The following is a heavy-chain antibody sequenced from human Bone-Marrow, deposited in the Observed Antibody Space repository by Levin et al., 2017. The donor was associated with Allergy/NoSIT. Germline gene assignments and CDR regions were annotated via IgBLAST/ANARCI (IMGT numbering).Heavy chain of an antibody. J-gene: IGHJ4*02. Sequence: GGSLRLSCVASGFSFSTYSMNWIRQAPGKGLEWVSSINSGGTDINYADSVKGRFTISRDNANNALSLQMNSLRPEDTAVYYCSRARSTTVLGMSLERTFDFWGQGTLVTVSS. CDR3: SRARSTTVLGMSLERTFDF. CDR1: GFSFSTYS. V-gene: IGHV3-21*01. CDR2: INSGGTDI. D-gene: IGHD1-1*01.